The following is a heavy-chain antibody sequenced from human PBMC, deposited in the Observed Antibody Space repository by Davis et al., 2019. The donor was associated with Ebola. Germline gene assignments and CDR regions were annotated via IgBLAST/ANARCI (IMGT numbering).Heavy chain of an antibody. CDR3: TTTGQKTLWFRALDV. CDR1: GFTFSSYA. V-gene: IGHV3-30-3*01. CDR2: ISYDGSNK. Sequence: GESLKISCAASGFTFSSYAMHWVRQAPGKGLEWVAVISYDGSNKYYADSVKGRFTISRDNSKNTLYLQMNSLRAEDTAVYYCTTTGQKTLWFRALDVWGQGTTVTVSS. D-gene: IGHD3-10*01. J-gene: IGHJ6*02.